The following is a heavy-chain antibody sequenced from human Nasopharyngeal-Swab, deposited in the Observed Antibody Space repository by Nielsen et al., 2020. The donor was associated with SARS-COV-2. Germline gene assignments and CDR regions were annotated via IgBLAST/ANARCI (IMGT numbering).Heavy chain of an antibody. CDR1: GFTFSSYA. J-gene: IGHJ4*02. D-gene: IGHD2-15*01. CDR3: ARDCCRLPLYYFDY. CDR2: ISYDGSNK. Sequence: GGSLRLSCAASGFTFSSYAMHWVRQAPGKGLGWVAVISYDGSNKYYADSVKGRFTISRDNSKNTLYLQMNSLRAEDTAVYYCARDCCRLPLYYFDYWGQGTLVTVSS. V-gene: IGHV3-30-3*01.